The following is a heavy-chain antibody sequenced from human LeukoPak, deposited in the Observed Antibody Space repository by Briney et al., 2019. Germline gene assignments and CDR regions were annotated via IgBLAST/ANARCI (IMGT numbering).Heavy chain of an antibody. Sequence: GGSLRLSCAASGFTFSGYAMTWVRQAPGKGVEWVSSITGSGDYTYYIDSVKGRFTISRDNSKNILYLQMNSLRGEDTALYYCAKDGLYYDGSAHVYYFDYWGQGTLVAVSS. J-gene: IGHJ4*02. CDR3: AKDGLYYDGSAHVYYFDY. CDR2: ITGSGDYT. V-gene: IGHV3-23*01. D-gene: IGHD3-22*01. CDR1: GFTFSGYA.